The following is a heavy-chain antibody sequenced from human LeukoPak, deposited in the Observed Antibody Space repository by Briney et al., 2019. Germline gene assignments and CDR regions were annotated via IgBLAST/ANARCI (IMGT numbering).Heavy chain of an antibody. CDR3: ARGPVIRFLEWYPFGY. V-gene: IGHV4-59*01. Sequence: SETLSLTCTVSGGSISSYYWSWIRQPPGKGLEWIGYIYYSGSNNYNPSLKSRVTISVDTSKNQFSLKLSSVTAADTAVYYCARGPVIRFLEWYPFGYWGQGTLVTVSS. CDR2: IYYSGSN. J-gene: IGHJ4*02. CDR1: GGSISSYY. D-gene: IGHD3-3*01.